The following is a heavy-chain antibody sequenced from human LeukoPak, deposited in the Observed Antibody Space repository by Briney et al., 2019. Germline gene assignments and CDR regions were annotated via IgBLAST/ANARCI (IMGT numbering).Heavy chain of an antibody. J-gene: IGHJ4*02. Sequence: GGSLRLSCAASGFTFSSYSMNWVRQAPGKGLEWVSSISSSSSYIYYADSVKGRFTISRDNAKNSLYLQMNSLRAEDTAVYYCAKGQQWLAYYFDYWGQGTLVTVSS. CDR3: AKGQQWLAYYFDY. D-gene: IGHD6-19*01. CDR1: GFTFSSYS. CDR2: ISSSSSYI. V-gene: IGHV3-21*01.